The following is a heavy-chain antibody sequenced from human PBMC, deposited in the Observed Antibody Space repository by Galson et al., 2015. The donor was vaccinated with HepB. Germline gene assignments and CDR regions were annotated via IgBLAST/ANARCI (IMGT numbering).Heavy chain of an antibody. Sequence: SLRLSCAASEFTFSAYAMHWVRQAPGKGLEWVAVISRTGSNKFYGDSVKGRYIISRDNSKNTVYLDMNSLTTEDTAVYYCTKDHFDFHDPLVGGDVFDVWGQGTMVTVSS. J-gene: IGHJ3*01. D-gene: IGHD3-9*01. CDR2: ISRTGSNK. V-gene: IGHV3-30*18. CDR3: TKDHFDFHDPLVGGDVFDV. CDR1: EFTFSAYA.